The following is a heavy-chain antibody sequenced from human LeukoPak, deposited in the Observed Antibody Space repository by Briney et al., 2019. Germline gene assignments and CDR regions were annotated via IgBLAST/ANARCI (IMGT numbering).Heavy chain of an antibody. CDR3: AREYNAAFDI. CDR1: GFTFSSYT. V-gene: IGHV3-21*01. J-gene: IGHJ3*02. Sequence: GGSLRLSCAASGFTFSSYTMHWVRQAPGKGLEWVSSITGGSNYIFYADSVKGRFTISRDNAKNSLSLQMNSLRAEDTAVYYCAREYNAAFDIWGQGTMGTVSS. D-gene: IGHD5-24*01. CDR2: ITGGSNYI.